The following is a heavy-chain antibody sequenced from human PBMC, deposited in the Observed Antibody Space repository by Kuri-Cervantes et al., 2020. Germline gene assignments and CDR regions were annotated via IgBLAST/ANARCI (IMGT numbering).Heavy chain of an antibody. D-gene: IGHD4-17*01. Sequence: LMPSFASSGFISSSYAMSWVRQAPGKGLEWVSAISGSGGSTYYADSVKGRFTISRDNSKNTLYLQMNCLRAEDTAVYYCAKERTSTVTPPMGYGMDVWGQGTTVTVSS. CDR2: ISGSGGST. CDR1: GFISSSYA. V-gene: IGHV3-23*01. J-gene: IGHJ6*02. CDR3: AKERTSTVTPPMGYGMDV.